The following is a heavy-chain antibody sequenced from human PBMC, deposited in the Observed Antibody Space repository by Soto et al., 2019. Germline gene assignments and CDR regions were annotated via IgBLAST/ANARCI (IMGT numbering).Heavy chain of an antibody. D-gene: IGHD3-10*01. V-gene: IGHV2-70*01. J-gene: IGHJ6*02. CDR3: ARIPLWFGDNTNSYYSYGMDV. CDR1: GFTLRKRRIC. Sequence: SGFTLRKRRICVSWIRQPPGKALEWPALIDWDDDKYYSTSLKTRLTISKDTSKNQVVLTMTNMDPVDTATYYCARIPLWFGDNTNSYYSYGMDVWGQGTTVTVSS. CDR2: IDWDDDK.